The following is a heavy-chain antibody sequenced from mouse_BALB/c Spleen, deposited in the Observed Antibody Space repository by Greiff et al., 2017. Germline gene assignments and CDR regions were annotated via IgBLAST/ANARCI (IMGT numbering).Heavy chain of an antibody. Sequence: EVQVVESGPGLVKPSQSLSLTCSVTGYSITSGYYWNWIRQFPGNKLEWMGYISYDGSNNYNPSLKNRISITRDTSKNQFFLKLNSVTTEDTATYYCAREDGTLYWYFDVWGAGTTVTVSS. CDR2: ISYDGSN. CDR1: GYSITSGYY. CDR3: AREDGTLYWYFDV. V-gene: IGHV3-6*02. J-gene: IGHJ1*01. D-gene: IGHD1-1*01.